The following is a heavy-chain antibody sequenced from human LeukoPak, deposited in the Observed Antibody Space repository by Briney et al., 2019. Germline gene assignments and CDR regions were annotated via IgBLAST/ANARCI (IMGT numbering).Heavy chain of an antibody. Sequence: GGSLRLSCAASGFTFSAYSMNWVRQAPGKGLEWVSSISSGSSNIYYADSVRGRLTITRDNAKNSLFLQMNSLRVEDTAVYYCARATRNGYDYWGQGTLVTVSS. V-gene: IGHV3-21*01. D-gene: IGHD5-24*01. CDR3: ARATRNGYDY. J-gene: IGHJ4*02. CDR1: GFTFSAYS. CDR2: ISSGSSNI.